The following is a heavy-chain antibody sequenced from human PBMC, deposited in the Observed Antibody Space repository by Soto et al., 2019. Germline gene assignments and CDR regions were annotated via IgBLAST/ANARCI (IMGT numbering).Heavy chain of an antibody. J-gene: IGHJ6*02. CDR1: GYTLTELS. D-gene: IGHD6-19*01. V-gene: IGHV1-24*01. CDR3: AAVAGTGGDYYYYGMDV. Sequence: GASVKVSCKVSGYTLTELSMHWVRQAPGKGLEWMGGFDPEDGGTIYAQKFQGRVTMTEDTSTDTAYMELSSLRSEDTAVYYCAAVAGTGGDYYYYGMDVWGQGTTVTVSS. CDR2: FDPEDGGT.